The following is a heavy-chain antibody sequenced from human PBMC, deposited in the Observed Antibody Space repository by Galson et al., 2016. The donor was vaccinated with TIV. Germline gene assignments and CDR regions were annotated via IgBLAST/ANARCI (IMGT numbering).Heavy chain of an antibody. V-gene: IGHV4-59*01. CDR3: ARDKSGYDTFDHFYYYMDV. CDR2: IYYTGSV. J-gene: IGHJ6*03. D-gene: IGHD5-12*01. CDR1: GGSINTYY. Sequence: ETLSLTCTVSGGSINTYYWSWIRQPPGKGLEWIGHIYYTGSVDYNPSLKSRVTLSMDRSKNQFSLRLSSVTAADTAVYFYARDKSGYDTFDHFYYYMDVWGKGTTVTVSS.